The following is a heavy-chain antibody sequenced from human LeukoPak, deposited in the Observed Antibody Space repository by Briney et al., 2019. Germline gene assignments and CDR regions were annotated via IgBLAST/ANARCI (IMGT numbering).Heavy chain of an antibody. D-gene: IGHD5-12*01. Sequence: HSGGSLRLSCAASGFTFSSYDMHWVRQAPGKGLEWVSYISSSGSTIYYADSVKGRFTVSRDNSKNTLYLQMNSLRAEDTAVYYCAKLTSGWVVAAFDFWGQGTLVSVSS. CDR2: ISSSGSTI. CDR1: GFTFSSYD. J-gene: IGHJ4*02. V-gene: IGHV3-48*01. CDR3: AKLTSGWVVAAFDF.